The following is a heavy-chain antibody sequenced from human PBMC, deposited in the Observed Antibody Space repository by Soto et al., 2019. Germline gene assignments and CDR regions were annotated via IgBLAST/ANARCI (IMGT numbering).Heavy chain of an antibody. CDR3: ARESEDLTSNFDY. Sequence: PGGSLRLSCAASGFTFTRYSMSWVRQASGKGLEWVSSISSTTNYIYYGDSMKGRFTISRDNAKNSPYLEMNSLRAEDTAVYYCARESEDLTSNFDYWGQGTLVTVS. J-gene: IGHJ4*02. CDR1: GFTFTRYS. V-gene: IGHV3-21*06. CDR2: ISSTTNYI.